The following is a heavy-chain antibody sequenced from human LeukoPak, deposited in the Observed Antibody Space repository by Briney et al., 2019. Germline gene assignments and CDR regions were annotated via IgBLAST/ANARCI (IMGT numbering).Heavy chain of an antibody. CDR2: IYYSGNT. J-gene: IGHJ4*02. V-gene: IGHV4-59*08. CDR3: ARHAASGLYYDTN. CDR1: GGSISSYY. Sequence: SETLSLTCPVSGGSISSYYWSWIRQPPGKGLEWIGYIYYSGNTVYNPSLESRVTISVDTSNNQFTLKLNSVTAADTAVYYCARHAASGLYYDTNWGQGTLVTVSS. D-gene: IGHD3-22*01.